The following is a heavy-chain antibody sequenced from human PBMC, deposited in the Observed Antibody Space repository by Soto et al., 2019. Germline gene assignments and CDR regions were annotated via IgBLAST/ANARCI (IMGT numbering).Heavy chain of an antibody. D-gene: IGHD1-26*01. CDR2: ISYDGSNK. Sequence: GGSLRLSCAASGFTFSSYGMHWVRQAPGKGLEWVAVISYDGSNKYYADSVKGRFTISRDNSKNTLYLQMNSLRAEDTAVYYCAKELWELPYYYYGMDVWGQGTTVTVYS. CDR3: AKELWELPYYYYGMDV. V-gene: IGHV3-30*18. J-gene: IGHJ6*02. CDR1: GFTFSSYG.